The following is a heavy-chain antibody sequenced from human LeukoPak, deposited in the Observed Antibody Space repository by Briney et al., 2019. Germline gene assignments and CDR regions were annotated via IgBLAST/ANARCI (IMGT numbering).Heavy chain of an antibody. CDR1: GYAFTSYY. V-gene: IGHV1-46*01. D-gene: IGHD6-13*01. CDR2: INPSGGST. Sequence: ASVKVSCKASGYAFTSYYIHWVRQAPGQGLEWMGIINPSGGSTSYAQKFQGRVTMTRDTSTSTAYMELSSLRSEDTAVYYCAREILGSWYKNWFDPWGQGTLVTVSS. J-gene: IGHJ5*02. CDR3: AREILGSWYKNWFDP.